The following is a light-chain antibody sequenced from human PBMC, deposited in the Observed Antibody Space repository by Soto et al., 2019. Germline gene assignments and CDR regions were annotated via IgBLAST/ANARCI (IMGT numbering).Light chain of an antibody. Sequence: QSVLTQPLSASGSPGQSVTISCTGTSSDVGGYNYVSWYQQHPGKAPKLMIYEVSKRPSGVPDRFSGSKSGNTASLTVSGLEAEDEADYYCSSYAGSNNLVFGGGTKLTV. CDR2: EVS. V-gene: IGLV2-8*01. J-gene: IGLJ2*01. CDR1: SSDVGGYNY. CDR3: SSYAGSNNLV.